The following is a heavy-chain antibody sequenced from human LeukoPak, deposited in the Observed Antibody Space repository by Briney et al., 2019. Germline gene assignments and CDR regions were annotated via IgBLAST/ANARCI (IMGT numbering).Heavy chain of an antibody. CDR2: ISGSGTDI. V-gene: IGHV3-11*01. CDR3: ARGPMATTYEKDY. J-gene: IGHJ4*02. CDR1: GFTFSDPY. D-gene: IGHD5-24*01. Sequence: KAGGSLRLSCEASGFTFSDPYMSWIRQAPGKGLECLSYISGSGTDINYADSVRGRFTISRDNAKNLLYLQMNDLRVEDTAVYYCARGPMATTYEKDYWGQGTLVTVSS.